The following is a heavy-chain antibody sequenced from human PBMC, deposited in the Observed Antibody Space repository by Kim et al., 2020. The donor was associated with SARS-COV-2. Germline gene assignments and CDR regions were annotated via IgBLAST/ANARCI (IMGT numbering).Heavy chain of an antibody. V-gene: IGHV7-4-1*02. Sequence: PTYAQGFTGRFVFSLDTSVSTAYLQISSLKAEDTAVYYCARNDEVLAGNYWGQGTLVTVSS. D-gene: IGHD3-16*01. CDR3: ARNDEVLAGNY. J-gene: IGHJ4*02. CDR2: P.